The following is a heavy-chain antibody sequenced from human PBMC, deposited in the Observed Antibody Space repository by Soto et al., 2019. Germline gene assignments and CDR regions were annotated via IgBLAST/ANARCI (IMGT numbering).Heavy chain of an antibody. V-gene: IGHV3-23*01. CDR3: AKDIHPTSTSYGSGTHLTYYYYGKEV. J-gene: IGHJ6*02. CDR2: ISGSGGST. CDR1: GFTFSSYA. Sequence: HPGGSLRLSCAASGFTFSSYAMSWVRQAPGKGLEWVSAISGSGGSTYYADSVKGRFTISRDNSKNTLYLQMNSLRAEDTAVYYCAKDIHPTSTSYGSGTHLTYYYYGKEVCVQAPRVTVSS. D-gene: IGHD3-10*01.